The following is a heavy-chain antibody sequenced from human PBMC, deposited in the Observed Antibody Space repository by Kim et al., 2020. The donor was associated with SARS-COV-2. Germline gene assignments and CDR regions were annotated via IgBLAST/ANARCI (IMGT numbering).Heavy chain of an antibody. CDR1: GGSISSYY. D-gene: IGHD3-22*01. CDR3: ARLISTSGGYFDY. V-gene: IGHV4-59*08. Sequence: SETLSLTCTVSGGSISSYYWSWIRQPPGKGLEWIGLIFYSGSTNYNPSLKSRVSISVDTSKHQFSLKLSSVTAADTAVYYCARLISTSGGYFDYWGQGTLVTVSS. CDR2: IFYSGST. J-gene: IGHJ4*02.